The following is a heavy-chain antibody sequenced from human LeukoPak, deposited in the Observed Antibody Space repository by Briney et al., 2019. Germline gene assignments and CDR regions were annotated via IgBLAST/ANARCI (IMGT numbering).Heavy chain of an antibody. CDR3: ARAMENRAAHGFDI. CDR1: GGSISSSNW. V-gene: IGHV4-4*02. D-gene: IGHD3-10*01. J-gene: IGHJ3*02. CDR2: IYHSGNT. Sequence: PSGTLSLTCAVSGGSISSSNWWSWVRPPPGKGLEWIGEIYHSGNTNYNPSLKSRVTISVDKSNNQFSLKLISVTAADSAVYYCARAMENRAAHGFDIWGQGTLVTVSS.